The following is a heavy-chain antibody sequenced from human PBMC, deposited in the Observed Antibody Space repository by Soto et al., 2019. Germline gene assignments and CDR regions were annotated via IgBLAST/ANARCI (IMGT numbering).Heavy chain of an antibody. J-gene: IGHJ6*02. CDR1: GYSFTSYW. D-gene: IGHD3-3*01. Sequence: PGESLEISRKGSGYSFTSYWIGWVRQMPGKGLEWMGIIYPGDSDTRYSPSFQGQVTISAXXXIXXXYXQXXXLXASDTAMYYCARTIFGVVMDVWGQGTTVTVSS. CDR2: IYPGDSDT. CDR3: ARTIFGVVMDV. V-gene: IGHV5-51*01.